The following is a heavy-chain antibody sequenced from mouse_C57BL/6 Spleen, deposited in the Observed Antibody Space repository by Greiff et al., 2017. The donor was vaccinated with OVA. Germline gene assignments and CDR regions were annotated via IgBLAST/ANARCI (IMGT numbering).Heavy chain of an antibody. D-gene: IGHD3-3*01. V-gene: IGHV5-12*01. J-gene: IGHJ3*01. CDR1: GFTFSDYY. CDR3: AREGGTPFAY. Sequence: EVKLMESGGGLVQPGGSLQLSCAASGFTFSDYYMYWVRQTPEKRLEWVAYISNGGGSTYYPDTVKGRFTISRDNAKNTLYLQMSRLKSEDTAMYYCAREGGTPFAYWGQGTLVTVSA. CDR2: ISNGGGST.